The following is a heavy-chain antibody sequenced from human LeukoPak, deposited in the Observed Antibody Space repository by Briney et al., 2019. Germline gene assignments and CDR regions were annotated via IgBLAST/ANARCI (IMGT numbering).Heavy chain of an antibody. V-gene: IGHV3-20*04. CDR3: ARDMEFWSGSDY. CDR2: INWNGGST. D-gene: IGHD3-3*01. J-gene: IGHJ4*02. Sequence: GGSLRLSCAASGFTFDDYGMSWVRQVPGKGLEWVSGINWNGGSTGYADSVKGRFTMSRDNSKNTLYLQMNSLRAEDTAVYYCARDMEFWSGSDYWGQGTLVTVSS. CDR1: GFTFDDYG.